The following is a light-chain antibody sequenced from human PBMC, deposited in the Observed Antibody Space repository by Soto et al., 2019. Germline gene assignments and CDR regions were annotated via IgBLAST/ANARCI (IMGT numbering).Light chain of an antibody. CDR1: QSVSSSY. Sequence: EIVLTQSPGPLSLSPGERATLSCRASQSVSSSYLAWYQQKPGQAPSLLIYGASRRATGIPDRFSGSASGTESTLTISSLQSEDFTVYSCLQYHNLWALGQGTKVDIK. V-gene: IGKV3-20*01. CDR2: GAS. J-gene: IGKJ1*01. CDR3: LQYHNLWA.